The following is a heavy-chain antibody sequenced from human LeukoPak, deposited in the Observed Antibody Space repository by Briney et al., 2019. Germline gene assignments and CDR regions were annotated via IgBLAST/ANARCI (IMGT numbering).Heavy chain of an antibody. Sequence: SETLSLTCSVSGYSITSGYYWSWIRQPPGKGLEWIGYIYYSGSTNYNPSLKSRVTISVDTSKNQFSLKLSSVTAADTAVYYCARGWEMATILYDYWGQGTLVTVSS. CDR2: IYYSGST. V-gene: IGHV4-61*01. D-gene: IGHD5-24*01. CDR1: GYSITSGYY. J-gene: IGHJ4*02. CDR3: ARGWEMATILYDY.